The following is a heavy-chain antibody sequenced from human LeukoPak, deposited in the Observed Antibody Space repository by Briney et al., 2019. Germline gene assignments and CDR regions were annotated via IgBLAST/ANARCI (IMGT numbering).Heavy chain of an antibody. CDR1: GGSVSSKTYY. J-gene: IGHJ4*02. Sequence: SETLSLTCTVSGGSVSSKTYYWGWIRQTPGKGLEWIGNVYYSGSTYKNPSLQSRVTIFIDTSKDQFSLILSSVTAADTAIYYCARADTTGYPNFGFWGQGTLVTVSS. CDR3: ARADTTGYPNFGF. D-gene: IGHD3-22*01. V-gene: IGHV4-39*01. CDR2: VYYSGST.